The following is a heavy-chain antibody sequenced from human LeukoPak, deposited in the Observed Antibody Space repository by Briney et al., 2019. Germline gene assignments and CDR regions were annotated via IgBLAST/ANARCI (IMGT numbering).Heavy chain of an antibody. D-gene: IGHD3-22*01. Sequence: SETLSLTCAVYGGSFSGYYWSWIRQPPGKGLEWIGEINHSGSTNYNPSLKSRVTISVDTPKNQFSLKLSSVTAADTAVYYCARDIYYYDSSGYDNWFDPWGQGTLVTVSS. V-gene: IGHV4-34*01. J-gene: IGHJ5*02. CDR3: ARDIYYYDSSGYDNWFDP. CDR1: GGSFSGYY. CDR2: INHSGST.